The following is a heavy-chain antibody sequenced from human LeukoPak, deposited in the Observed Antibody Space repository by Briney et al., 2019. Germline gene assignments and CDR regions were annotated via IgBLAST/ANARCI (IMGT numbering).Heavy chain of an antibody. D-gene: IGHD2-2*01. Sequence: KPSETLSLTCTVSGDSISSYYWSWIRQSPGKGLEWIGYIYYSESTYYNPSLKSRVTTSVDTSRNQLSLKLTSVTAADTAVYYCARGLLKGQLHLGYSYYMDVWGKGTTITVSS. V-gene: IGHV4-59*13. CDR1: GDSISSYY. J-gene: IGHJ6*03. CDR3: ARGLLKGQLHLGYSYYMDV. CDR2: IYYSEST.